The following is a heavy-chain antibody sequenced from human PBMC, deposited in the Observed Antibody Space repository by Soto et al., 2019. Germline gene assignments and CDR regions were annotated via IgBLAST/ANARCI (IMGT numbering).Heavy chain of an antibody. CDR1: GFTFSSYA. Sequence: GGSLSLSCAASGFTFSSYAMHWVRQAPGKGLEWVAVISYDGSNKYYVDSVKGRFTISRDNSKNTLYLQMNSLRAEDTAVYYCARSNASYSSSPEPLVPINYWGQGTLVTVSS. J-gene: IGHJ4*02. D-gene: IGHD6-6*01. CDR2: ISYDGSNK. V-gene: IGHV3-30-3*01. CDR3: ARSNASYSSSPEPLVPINY.